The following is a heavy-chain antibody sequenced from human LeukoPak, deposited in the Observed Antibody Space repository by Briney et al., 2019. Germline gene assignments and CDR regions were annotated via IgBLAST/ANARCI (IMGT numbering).Heavy chain of an antibody. CDR3: ARGGGYSSGWYDY. CDR1: GFTFSSYE. Sequence: GGSLRLSCAASGFTFSSYEMNWVRQAPGKGLEWVSYISSSGSTIYYADSVKGRFTISRDNARNSLYLQMNSLRAEDTAVYYCARGGGYSSGWYDYWGRGPLVTVSS. D-gene: IGHD6-19*01. V-gene: IGHV3-48*03. CDR2: ISSSGSTI. J-gene: IGHJ4*02.